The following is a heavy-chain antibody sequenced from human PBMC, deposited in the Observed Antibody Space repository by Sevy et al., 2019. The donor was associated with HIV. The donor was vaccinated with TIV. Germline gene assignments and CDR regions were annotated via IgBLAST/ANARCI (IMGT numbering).Heavy chain of an antibody. J-gene: IGHJ6*02. CDR2: ISYDGSNK. D-gene: IGHD2-15*01. V-gene: IGHV3-30*18. CDR1: GFTFSSYG. Sequence: GGSLRLSCAASGFTFSSYGMHWVRQAPGKGLEWVAVISYDGSNKYYADSVKGRFTISRDNSKNTLYLQMNSLRAEETAVYYCAKEDREGCSGGSCYSGILSDYYYYGMDVWGQGTTVTVSS. CDR3: AKEDREGCSGGSCYSGILSDYYYYGMDV.